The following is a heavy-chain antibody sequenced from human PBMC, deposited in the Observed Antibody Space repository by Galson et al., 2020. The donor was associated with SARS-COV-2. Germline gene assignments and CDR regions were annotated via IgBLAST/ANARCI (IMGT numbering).Heavy chain of an antibody. J-gene: IGHJ3*02. V-gene: IGHV3-30*04. CDR2: ISYDGSNK. Sequence: GESLKISCAAYGFTFSSYAMHWVRQAPGKGLEWVAVISYDGSNKYYADSVKGRFTISRDNSKNTLYLQMNSLRAEDTAVYYCARSYSGSYLSAFDIWGQGTMVTVSS. D-gene: IGHD1-26*01. CDR3: ARSYSGSYLSAFDI. CDR1: GFTFSSYA.